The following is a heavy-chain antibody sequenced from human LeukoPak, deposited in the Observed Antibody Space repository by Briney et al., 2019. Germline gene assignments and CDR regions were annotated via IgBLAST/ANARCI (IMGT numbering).Heavy chain of an antibody. J-gene: IGHJ4*02. V-gene: IGHV4-34*01. Sequence: SETLSLTCAVYGGSFSGYYWSWIRQPPGKGLEWIGEINHSRSTNYNPSLKSRVTISVDTSKNQFSLKLSSVTAADTAVYYCARGRKYYDFWSGYLDYWGQGTLVTVSS. D-gene: IGHD3-3*01. CDR3: ARGRKYYDFWSGYLDY. CDR2: INHSRST. CDR1: GGSFSGYY.